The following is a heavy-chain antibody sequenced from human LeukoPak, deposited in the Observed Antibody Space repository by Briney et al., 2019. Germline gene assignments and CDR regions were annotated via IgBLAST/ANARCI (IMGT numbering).Heavy chain of an antibody. Sequence: QAGGSLRLSCAASGFTFSSYGMHWVRQAPGKGLEWVAVISYDGSNKYYADSVKGRFTISRDNSKNTLYLQMNSLRAEDTAVYYCAKDLEYSSSSYYFDYWGQGTLVTVSS. CDR2: ISYDGSNK. V-gene: IGHV3-30*18. CDR1: GFTFSSYG. J-gene: IGHJ4*02. CDR3: AKDLEYSSSSYYFDY. D-gene: IGHD6-6*01.